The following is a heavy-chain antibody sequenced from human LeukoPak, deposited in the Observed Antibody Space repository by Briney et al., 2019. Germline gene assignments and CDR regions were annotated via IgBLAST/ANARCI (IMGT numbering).Heavy chain of an antibody. D-gene: IGHD3-3*01. Sequence: GGSLRLSCAASVFTFTSFGWNWVRQAPGEGPEWVSYIDARSGITYYADSVQGPFTLSRDNARESVFLQMDSLRVDDTAVYYCARTYDFGRGPPGDAFDNWGPGTWVIVSS. CDR3: ARTYDFGRGPPGDAFDN. CDR1: VFTFTSFG. J-gene: IGHJ3*02. V-gene: IGHV3-48*01. CDR2: IDARSGIT.